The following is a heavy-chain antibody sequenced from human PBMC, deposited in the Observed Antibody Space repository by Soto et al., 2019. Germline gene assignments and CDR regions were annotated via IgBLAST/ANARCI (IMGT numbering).Heavy chain of an antibody. CDR1: AFNFNLYA. CDR2: IYFDGSKQ. CDR3: ARVLNGQWYFDY. J-gene: IGHJ4*02. D-gene: IGHD6-19*01. Sequence: GGSLRLSCAASAFNFNLYAIHWVRQAPGKGLEWVAGIYFDGSKQCYADSVRGRFTISRDNAKNTLYLQMNSLRAEDTAVYYCARVLNGQWYFDYWGQGTQVTVSS. V-gene: IGHV3-30-3*01.